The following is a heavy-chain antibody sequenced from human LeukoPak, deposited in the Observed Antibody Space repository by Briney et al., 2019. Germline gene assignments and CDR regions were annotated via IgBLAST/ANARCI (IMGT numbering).Heavy chain of an antibody. CDR3: ARSGSCSSTSCPVPFDY. CDR1: GYTFTGYY. Sequence: GASVKVSCKASGYTFTGYYMHWVRQAPGQGLEWMGWINPNSGGTNYAQKFQGRVTMTRDTSISTAYMELSRLRSDDTAVYYCARSGSCSSTSCPVPFDYWGQGTLVTVSS. CDR2: INPNSGGT. D-gene: IGHD2-2*01. V-gene: IGHV1-2*02. J-gene: IGHJ4*02.